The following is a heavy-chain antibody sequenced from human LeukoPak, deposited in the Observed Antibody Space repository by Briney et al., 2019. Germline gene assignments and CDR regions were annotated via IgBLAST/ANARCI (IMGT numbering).Heavy chain of an antibody. J-gene: IGHJ6*03. CDR2: IIPIFGTA. V-gene: IGHV1-69*06. CDR1: GGTFSSYA. Sequence: ASVKVSCKASGGTFSSYAISWVRQAPGQGLEWMGGIIPIFGTANYAQKFQGRVTITADKSTSTAYMELSSLRSEDTAVYYCARDTRGIAAASYYMDVWGKGTTVTISS. D-gene: IGHD6-13*01. CDR3: ARDTRGIAAASYYMDV.